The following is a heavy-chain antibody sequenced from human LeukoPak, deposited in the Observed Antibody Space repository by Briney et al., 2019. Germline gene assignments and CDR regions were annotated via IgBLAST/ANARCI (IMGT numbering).Heavy chain of an antibody. CDR3: ATLGYSYGTDY. V-gene: IGHV4-38-2*02. CDR2: IYHSGST. CDR1: GYSISSGYY. D-gene: IGHD5-18*01. J-gene: IGHJ4*02. Sequence: SETLSLTCTVSGYSISSGYYWGWIRQPPGKGLEWIGSIYHSGSTYYNPPLKSRVTISVDTSKNQFSLKLSSVTAADTAVYYCATLGYSYGTDYWGQGTLVTVSS.